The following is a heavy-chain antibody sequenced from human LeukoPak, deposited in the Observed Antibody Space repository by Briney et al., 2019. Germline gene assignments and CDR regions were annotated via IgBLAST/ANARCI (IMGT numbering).Heavy chain of an antibody. D-gene: IGHD6-13*01. CDR2: ISYDGSNK. CDR1: GFTFSSYA. J-gene: IGHJ5*02. Sequence: GGSLRLSCAASGFTFSSYAMHWVRQAPGKGLEWVAVISYDGSNKYYADSVKGRFTISRDNSKNTLYLQMNSLRAEDTAVYYCARGVPFQQQLVPLGYNCFDPWGQEPLVPVSS. CDR3: ARGVPFQQQLVPLGYNCFDP. V-gene: IGHV3-30-3*01.